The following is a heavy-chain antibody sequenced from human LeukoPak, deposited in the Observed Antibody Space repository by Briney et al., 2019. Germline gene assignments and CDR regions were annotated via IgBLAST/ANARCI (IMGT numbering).Heavy chain of an antibody. CDR2: IWSDGIET. J-gene: IGHJ5*02. CDR1: GFTFSSFG. V-gene: IGHV3-33*01. Sequence: PGGSLRLSCAASGFTFSSFGIHWVRQAPGKGLEWVAVIWSDGIETYYGDSVKGRFTISRDTSRDTVYLQMNSLRAEDTAVYYCARDCDTNSRYSWFDPWGQGTLVTVSS. D-gene: IGHD6-13*01. CDR3: ARDCDTNSRYSWFDP.